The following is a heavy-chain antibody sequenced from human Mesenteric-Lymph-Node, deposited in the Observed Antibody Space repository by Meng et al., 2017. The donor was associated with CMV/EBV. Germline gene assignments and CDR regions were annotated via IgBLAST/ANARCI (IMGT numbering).Heavy chain of an antibody. J-gene: IGHJ4*02. Sequence: CSVSGGSVTSGDSYWTWIRQHPEKGLEWIGYIYYMGNTYYNPSLGSRLAMSLDKSKSQFSLELRSVTAADTAVYYCAKDSVTTGVFGYWGQGTLVTVSS. CDR1: GGSVTSGDSY. CDR2: IYYMGNT. D-gene: IGHD4-17*01. CDR3: AKDSVTTGVFGY. V-gene: IGHV4-31*03.